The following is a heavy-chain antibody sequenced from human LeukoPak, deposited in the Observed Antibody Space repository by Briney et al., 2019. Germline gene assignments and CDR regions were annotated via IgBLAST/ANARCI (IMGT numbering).Heavy chain of an antibody. Sequence: GGSLRLSCAASGFTFDDYAMHWVRQAPGKGLEWVSGISWNSGSIGYADSVKGRFTISRDNAKNSLYLQMNSLRAEDTAVYYCAKERILSYGMDVWGQGTTVTVSS. CDR1: GFTFDDYA. D-gene: IGHD3-10*01. CDR2: ISWNSGSI. J-gene: IGHJ6*02. CDR3: AKERILSYGMDV. V-gene: IGHV3-9*01.